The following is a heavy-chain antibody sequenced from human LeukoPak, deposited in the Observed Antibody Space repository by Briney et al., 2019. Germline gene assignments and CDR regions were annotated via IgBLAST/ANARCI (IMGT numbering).Heavy chain of an antibody. CDR2: ISSTSSYK. CDR1: GFTFNIYS. J-gene: IGHJ6*02. V-gene: IGHV3-21*01. CDR3: VRDQYCGGDCYSDYYYGMDV. Sequence: GGSLRLSCAASGFTFNIYSMSRVRQAPGKGLEWVSSISSTSSYKYYADSLKGRFTISRDNAKDSLFLQMNSLRAEDTAVYFCVRDQYCGGDCYSDYYYGMDVWGQGTTVIVSS. D-gene: IGHD2-21*02.